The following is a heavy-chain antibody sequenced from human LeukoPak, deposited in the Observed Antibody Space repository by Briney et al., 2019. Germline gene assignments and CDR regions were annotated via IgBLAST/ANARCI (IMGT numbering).Heavy chain of an antibody. CDR1: GFTFSSYW. CDR3: AREYDIAAADIGGPYFDY. V-gene: IGHV3-7*01. Sequence: GGSLRLSCAASGFTFSSYWMSWVRQAPGKGLEWVANIKQDGSEKYYVDSVKGRFTISRDNAKNSLYLQMNSLRAEDTAVYYCAREYDIAAADIGGPYFDYWGQGTLVTVSS. CDR2: IKQDGSEK. D-gene: IGHD6-13*01. J-gene: IGHJ4*02.